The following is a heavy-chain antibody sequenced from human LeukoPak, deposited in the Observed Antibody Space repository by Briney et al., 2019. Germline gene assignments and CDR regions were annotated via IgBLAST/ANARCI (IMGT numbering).Heavy chain of an antibody. CDR3: AKDPYGTRYFDY. V-gene: IGHV3-23*01. J-gene: IGHJ4*02. CDR1: GFTFSRNA. CDR2: LSGSGGDT. D-gene: IGHD2-2*01. Sequence: GGSLRLSCAASGFTFSRNAMSWVRQAPGKGLEWVSSLSGSGGDTYYADSVKGRFPISRDNAKNTVYLQMNSLRAEDTAVYCCAKDPYGTRYFDYWGQGTLVTVSS.